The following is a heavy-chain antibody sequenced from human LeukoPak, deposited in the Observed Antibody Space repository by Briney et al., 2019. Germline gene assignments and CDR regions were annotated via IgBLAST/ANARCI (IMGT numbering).Heavy chain of an antibody. Sequence: GGSLRLSCAASGFTFSSYSMNWVRQAPGKGLEWVSSISSSSSYIYYADSVKGRFTISRDNAKNSLYLQMNSLRAEDTAVYYCARLCSGGSCYQAFDIWGQGTMVTVSS. D-gene: IGHD2-15*01. J-gene: IGHJ3*02. V-gene: IGHV3-21*01. CDR2: ISSSSSYI. CDR3: ARLCSGGSCYQAFDI. CDR1: GFTFSSYS.